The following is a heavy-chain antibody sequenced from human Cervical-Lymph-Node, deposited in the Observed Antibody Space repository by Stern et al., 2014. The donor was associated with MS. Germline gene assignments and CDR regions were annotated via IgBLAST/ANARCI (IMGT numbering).Heavy chain of an antibody. J-gene: IGHJ5*01. D-gene: IGHD6-13*01. V-gene: IGHV4-59*01. Sequence: QLQLQESGPGLVKPSETLSLTCTVSGGSISRYYWSWIRQPPGKELVWIGYIYYSGSTNYNPSLKSRVTISVDTSKNQFSLKLSSVTAADTAVYFCARGYSSSWYWFDSWGQGTQVTVSS. CDR2: IYYSGST. CDR1: GGSISRYY. CDR3: ARGYSSSWYWFDS.